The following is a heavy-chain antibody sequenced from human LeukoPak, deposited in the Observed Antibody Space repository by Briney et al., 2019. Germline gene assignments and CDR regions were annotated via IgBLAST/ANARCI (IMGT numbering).Heavy chain of an antibody. CDR3: ARHFSGSSHFDY. CDR1: GGSISSYY. J-gene: IGHJ4*02. CDR2: IYYSGST. V-gene: IGHV4-59*05. Sequence: SETLSLTCTVSGGSISSYYWSWIRQPPGKGLEWIGSIYYSGSTYYNPSLKSRVTISVDTSKNQFSLKLSSVTAADTAVYYCARHFSGSSHFDYWGQGTLVTVSS. D-gene: IGHD1-26*01.